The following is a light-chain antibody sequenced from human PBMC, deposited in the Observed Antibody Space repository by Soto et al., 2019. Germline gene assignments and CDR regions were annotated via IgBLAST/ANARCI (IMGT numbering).Light chain of an antibody. CDR3: QQYSSLWT. V-gene: IGKV3-20*01. CDR2: GAS. Sequence: IVMTQSPATLSVSPGERATLSCRASQSVTSNLAWYQQKPGQAPRLLIYGASNRATGIPDRFSGSGSGTDFTLSISRLEPEDFAVYYCQQYSSLWTFGQGTKVDIK. CDR1: QSVTSN. J-gene: IGKJ1*01.